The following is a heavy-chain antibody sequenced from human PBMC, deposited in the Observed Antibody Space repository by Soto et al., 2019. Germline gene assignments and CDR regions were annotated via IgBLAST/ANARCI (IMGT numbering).Heavy chain of an antibody. CDR2: IYHSGST. J-gene: IGHJ4*02. V-gene: IGHV4-30-2*01. CDR1: GGSISSGGYS. Sequence: QLQLQESGSGLVKPSQTLSLTCAVSGGSISSGGYSWSWIRQPPGKGLEWIGYIYHSGSTYYNPSLKSRVTVPVARSKNQFSLRLSSVTAADTAVYYSAAGGGLPRYYWGQGTLVTVSS. CDR3: AAGGGLPRYY. D-gene: IGHD5-12*01.